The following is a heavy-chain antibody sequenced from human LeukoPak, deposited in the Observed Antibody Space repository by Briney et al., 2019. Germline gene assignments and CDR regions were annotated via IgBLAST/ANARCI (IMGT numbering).Heavy chain of an antibody. Sequence: GGSLRLSCAVSGLTFSSYAMSWVRQAPGKGLEWVSAISGSGGGTYYADSVKGRFAISRDNSKNTLYLQLNSLRAEDTAVYYCAKGGKSGHALVALFDCWGQGTLVTVSS. CDR3: AKGGKSGHALVALFDC. J-gene: IGHJ4*02. V-gene: IGHV3-23*01. CDR2: ISGSGGGT. CDR1: GLTFSSYA. D-gene: IGHD2-8*02.